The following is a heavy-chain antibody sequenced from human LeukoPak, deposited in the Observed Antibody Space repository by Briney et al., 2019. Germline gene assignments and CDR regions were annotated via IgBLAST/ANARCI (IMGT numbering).Heavy chain of an antibody. Sequence: PGGSLRLSCAASGFTFSSYWMSWVRQAPGKGLEWVGAIRSKAYGGTAEYAASVKGRFTISRDDSKSIAYLQMSSLKTEDTAVYYCTSDEGEDTSYWGQGTLVTVSS. D-gene: IGHD1-26*01. V-gene: IGHV3-49*04. CDR3: TSDEGEDTSY. CDR1: GFTFSSYW. CDR2: IRSKAYGGTA. J-gene: IGHJ4*02.